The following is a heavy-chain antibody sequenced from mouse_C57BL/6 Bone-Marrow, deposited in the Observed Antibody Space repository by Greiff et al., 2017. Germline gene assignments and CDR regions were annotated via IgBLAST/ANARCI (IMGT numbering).Heavy chain of an antibody. CDR2: IYPRSGNT. J-gene: IGHJ3*01. Sequence: VQRVESGAELARPGASVKLSCKASGYTFTSYGISWVKQRTGQGLEWIGEIYPRSGNTYYNEKFKGKATLTADKSSSTAYMELRSLTSEDSAVYFCARHYGAYWGQGTLVTVSA. CDR1: GYTFTSYG. V-gene: IGHV1-81*01. D-gene: IGHD1-1*02. CDR3: ARHYGAY.